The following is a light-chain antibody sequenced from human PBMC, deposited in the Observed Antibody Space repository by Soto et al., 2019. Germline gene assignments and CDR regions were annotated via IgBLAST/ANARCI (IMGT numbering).Light chain of an antibody. CDR3: QKYNNWPRT. J-gene: IGKJ1*01. CDR2: GAS. V-gene: IGKV3-15*01. Sequence: EIVMTQSPATLSVSPGERATLSCRASQSVSSNLALYQQKPGQAPRLLIYGASTRATGIPARFSGSRSGIEFTLTISILQSEDFAVYYCQKYNNWPRTFGQGTKVEIK. CDR1: QSVSSN.